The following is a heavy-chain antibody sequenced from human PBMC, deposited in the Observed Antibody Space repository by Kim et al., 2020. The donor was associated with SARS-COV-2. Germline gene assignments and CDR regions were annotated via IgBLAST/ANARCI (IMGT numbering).Heavy chain of an antibody. CDR1: GFTFSSYE. CDR2: IIGSGTTI. J-gene: IGHJ4*02. CDR3: ARGPNYSPFEY. Sequence: GGSLRLSCTASGFTFSSYEMNWVRQAPGKALEWVSYIIGSGTTIYYADSVRGRFTISRDNDKNSLFLQMNSLRAEDTAVYYCARGPNYSPFEYLGQGTLVTVSS. V-gene: IGHV3-48*03. D-gene: IGHD4-4*01.